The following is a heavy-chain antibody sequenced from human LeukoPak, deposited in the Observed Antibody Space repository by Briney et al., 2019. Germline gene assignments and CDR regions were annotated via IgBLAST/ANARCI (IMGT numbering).Heavy chain of an antibody. Sequence: SVKVSCKASGGTFNSYAISWVRQAPGQGLAGMGGIMPLFGTANYAQEFQGRVTFTTDESASTAYMEVSSLRSEDTAVYYCTSGSLGDGYGVGDYYQYMDVWGKGTTVTVSS. J-gene: IGHJ6*03. CDR3: TSGSLGDGYGVGDYYQYMDV. CDR1: GGTFNSYA. V-gene: IGHV1-69*05. D-gene: IGHD5-24*01. CDR2: IMPLFGTA.